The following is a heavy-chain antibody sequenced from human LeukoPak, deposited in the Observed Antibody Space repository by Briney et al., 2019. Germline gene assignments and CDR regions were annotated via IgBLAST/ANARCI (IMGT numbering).Heavy chain of an antibody. CDR2: IYHSGST. CDR1: GDSISGSDW. D-gene: IGHD3-10*01. Sequence: SETLSLTCAVSGDSISGSDWWSWVRQPPGKGLEWIGEIYHSGSTNYSPSLKSRITFSVDKSKNQVSLKLSSMTAADTALYYCAREHIFGSGSYYIDYWGQGTLVTVSS. J-gene: IGHJ4*02. V-gene: IGHV4-4*02. CDR3: AREHIFGSGSYYIDY.